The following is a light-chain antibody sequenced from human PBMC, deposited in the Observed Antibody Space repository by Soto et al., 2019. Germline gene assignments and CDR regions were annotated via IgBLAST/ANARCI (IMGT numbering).Light chain of an antibody. CDR3: QQRSNWPPLT. J-gene: IGKJ4*01. V-gene: IGKV3D-20*02. Sequence: ENVLTQSPGTLSFSQGERATLSCRASQSVSSSYLAWYQQKPGQAPRLLIYDASNRATGIPARFSGSGSGTDFTLTISSLEPEDFAVYYCQQRSNWPPLTFGGGTKV. CDR1: QSVSSSY. CDR2: DAS.